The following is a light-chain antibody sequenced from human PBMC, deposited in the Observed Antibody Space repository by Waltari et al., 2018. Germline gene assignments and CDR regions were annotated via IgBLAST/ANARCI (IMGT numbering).Light chain of an antibody. CDR1: SSNIGSTT. CDR2: RNN. CDR3: AAWDDSLNGVV. J-gene: IGLJ2*01. Sequence: QSVLTQPPSSSGTPGPRVTISCSGISSNIGSTTVTWYQHLPGTAPELHIYRNNQRPSRVPDRFSGSKSGTSASLAISGLQSEDEADYYCAAWDDSLNGVVFGGGTKLTVL. V-gene: IGLV1-44*01.